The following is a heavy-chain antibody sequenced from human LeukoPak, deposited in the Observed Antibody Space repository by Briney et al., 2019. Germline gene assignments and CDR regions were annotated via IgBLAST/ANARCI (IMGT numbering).Heavy chain of an antibody. V-gene: IGHV5-51*01. CDR2: IYPGDSDT. CDR1: GYSFTSYW. D-gene: IGHD6-25*01. J-gene: IGHJ6*03. CDR3: ARSSYSSVAGYYMDV. Sequence: GESLKISCKGSGYSFTSYWIGWVRQMPGKGLECMGIIYPGDSDTRYSPSFQGQVTISADKSISTAYLQWSSLKASDTAMYYCARSSYSSVAGYYMDVWGKGTTVTVSS.